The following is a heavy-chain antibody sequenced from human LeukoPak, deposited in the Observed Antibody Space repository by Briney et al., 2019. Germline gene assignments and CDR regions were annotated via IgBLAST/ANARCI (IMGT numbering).Heavy chain of an antibody. J-gene: IGHJ4*02. CDR3: ARISDYITPADC. CDR2: IYYSGST. V-gene: IGHV4-59*01. Sequence: PSETLSLTCTVSGGSISSYYWSWIRQPPGKGLEWIGYIYYSGSTNYNPSLKSRVTISVDTSKNQFSLKLSSVTAADTAVYYCARISDYITPADCWGQGTLVTVSS. D-gene: IGHD1-14*01. CDR1: GGSISSYY.